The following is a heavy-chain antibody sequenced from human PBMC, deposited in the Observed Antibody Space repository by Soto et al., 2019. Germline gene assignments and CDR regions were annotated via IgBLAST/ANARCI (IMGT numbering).Heavy chain of an antibody. J-gene: IGHJ5*02. V-gene: IGHV3-33*01. CDR1: GFTFSSYG. Sequence: VGSLRLSCAASGFTFSSYGMHWVRQAPGKGLEWVAVIWYDGSNKYYADSVKGRFTISRDNSKNTPYLQMNSLRAEDTAVYYCAREGRQLVRRYWFDPWGQGTLVTVSS. D-gene: IGHD6-6*01. CDR3: AREGRQLVRRYWFDP. CDR2: IWYDGSNK.